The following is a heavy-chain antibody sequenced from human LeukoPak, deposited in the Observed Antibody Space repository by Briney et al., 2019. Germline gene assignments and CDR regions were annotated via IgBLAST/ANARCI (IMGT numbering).Heavy chain of an antibody. CDR2: ISWNSGAL. CDR1: GFSFDDYA. D-gene: IGHD6-25*01. J-gene: IGHJ4*02. Sequence: GRSLRLSCVASGFSFDDYAMHWVRQAPGKGLEWVSGISWNSGALCYADSVKGRFTISRDNAKNSLYLQMNSLRPEDTALYHCAKGRIPAVGPAIDFWGQGTLVTVSS. CDR3: AKGRIPAVGPAIDF. V-gene: IGHV3-9*01.